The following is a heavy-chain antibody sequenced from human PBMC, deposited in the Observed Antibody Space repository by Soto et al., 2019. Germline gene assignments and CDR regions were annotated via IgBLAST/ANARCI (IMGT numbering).Heavy chain of an antibody. CDR3: AHRFRWFSPFDY. Sequence: QITLKESGPTLVKPTQTLTLTCTFSGFSLSTSGVGVGWIRQPPGKALEWLALIYWNDDKRYSPSLKSRLTITKDTSKNQVVLTMTNMDPVDTATYYCAHRFRWFSPFDYWGQGTLVTVSS. CDR2: IYWNDDK. CDR1: GFSLSTSGVG. D-gene: IGHD3-10*01. V-gene: IGHV2-5*01. J-gene: IGHJ4*02.